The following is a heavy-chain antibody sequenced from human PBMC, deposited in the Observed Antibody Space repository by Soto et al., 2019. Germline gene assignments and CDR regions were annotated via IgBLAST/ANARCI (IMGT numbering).Heavy chain of an antibody. D-gene: IGHD1-1*01. V-gene: IGHV4-34*01. Sequence: SETLSLTCAVYGGSFSGYSWTWIRQPPGKGLEWIGYINHSGSTNYNPSLKSRVTISVDTSKNQFSLKLSSVTAADTAVYYCARLVNWNSFDYWGQGTLVTVSS. J-gene: IGHJ4*02. CDR2: INHSGST. CDR3: ARLVNWNSFDY. CDR1: GGSFSGYS.